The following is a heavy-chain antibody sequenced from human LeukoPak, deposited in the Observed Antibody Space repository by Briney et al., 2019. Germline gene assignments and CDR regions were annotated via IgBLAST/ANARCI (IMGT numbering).Heavy chain of an antibody. D-gene: IGHD6-6*01. CDR1: GFTFSSYA. CDR3: ANEYSSSWLAMVVDY. CDR2: ISGSGGST. Sequence: GGSLRLSCAASGFTFSSYAMSWVRQAPGKGLEWVSAISGSGGSTYYADSVKGRFTISRDNSKNTLYLQMNSLRAEDTAVYYCANEYSSSWLAMVVDYWGQGTLVTVSS. J-gene: IGHJ4*02. V-gene: IGHV3-23*01.